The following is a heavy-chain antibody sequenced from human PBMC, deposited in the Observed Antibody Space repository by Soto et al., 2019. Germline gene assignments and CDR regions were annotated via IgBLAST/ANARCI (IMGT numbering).Heavy chain of an antibody. CDR1: GFTFSSYG. V-gene: IGHV3-30*18. D-gene: IGHD6-13*01. CDR3: AKERVSGSSWFRYYYGMDV. CDR2: ISYDGSNK. Sequence: PGGSLRLSCAASGFTFSSYGMHWVRQAPGKGLEWVAVISYDGSNKYYADSVKGRFTISRDNSKNTLYLQMNSLRAEDTAVYYCAKERVSGSSWFRYYYGMDVWGQGTTVTVSS. J-gene: IGHJ6*02.